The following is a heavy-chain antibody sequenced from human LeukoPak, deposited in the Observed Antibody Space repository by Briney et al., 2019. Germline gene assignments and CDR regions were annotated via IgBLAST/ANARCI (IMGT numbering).Heavy chain of an antibody. CDR2: IKQDGSEK. Sequence: GGSLRLSCAASGFTFSSYWMSWVRQAPGKGLEWVANIKQDGSEKYYVDSVKGRFTISRDNAKNSLYLQMNSLRAEDTAVYYCARGGFVVVPAAAPGYWGQGTLVTVSS. D-gene: IGHD2-2*01. V-gene: IGHV3-7*01. J-gene: IGHJ4*02. CDR1: GFTFSSYW. CDR3: ARGGFVVVPAAAPGY.